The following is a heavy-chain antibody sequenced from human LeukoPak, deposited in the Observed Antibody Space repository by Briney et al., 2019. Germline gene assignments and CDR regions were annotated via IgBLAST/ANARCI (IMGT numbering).Heavy chain of an antibody. CDR1: GFTFSSYS. CDR2: ISSSSSYI. V-gene: IGHV3-21*01. D-gene: IGHD3-10*01. J-gene: IGHJ3*02. Sequence: KSGGSLRLSCAASGFTFSSYSMNWVRQAPGKGLEWVSSISSSSSYIYYADSVKGRFTTSRANAKNSLYLQMNRLRAEDTAVYYCARDYGSGSLNAFDIWGQGTMVTVAS. CDR3: ARDYGSGSLNAFDI.